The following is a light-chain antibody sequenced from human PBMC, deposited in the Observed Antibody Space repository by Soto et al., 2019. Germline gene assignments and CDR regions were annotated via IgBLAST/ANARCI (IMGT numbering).Light chain of an antibody. V-gene: IGKV1-33*01. CDR3: QQYNSLPPT. CDR1: RDIGKY. J-gene: IGKJ5*01. CDR2: DAS. Sequence: DIQMTQSPSSLSASVGDRVTITCQASRDIGKYLNWFQEKPGKPPKLLIYDASNLQTGVPSRFSGGGSGTDFSFTISSLQPEDFATYYCQQYNSLPPTFGQGTRLEI.